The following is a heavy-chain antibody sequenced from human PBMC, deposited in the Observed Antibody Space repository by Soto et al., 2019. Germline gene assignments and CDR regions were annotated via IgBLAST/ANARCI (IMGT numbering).Heavy chain of an antibody. J-gene: IGHJ4*02. CDR1: GGTFSSYT. Sequence: QVQLVQSGAEVKNPGSSVRVSCKASGGTFSSYTLNWVRQAPGQGLEWMGRIIPILSMSTSEQKFQGRVSIIADKSTTTAYMTLSSLRSDDTAIYYCARSYGSGSRPFDYWGQGTLVTVSS. CDR3: ARSYGSGSRPFDY. D-gene: IGHD3-10*01. V-gene: IGHV1-69*02. CDR2: IIPILSMS.